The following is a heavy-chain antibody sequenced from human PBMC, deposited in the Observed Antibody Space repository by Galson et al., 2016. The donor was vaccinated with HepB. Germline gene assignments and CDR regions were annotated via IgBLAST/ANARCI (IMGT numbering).Heavy chain of an antibody. CDR3: ARRGAVKVRGFDI. J-gene: IGHJ3*02. Sequence: TLSLTCTVSGGSISSGSYYWSWIRQSAGKGLEWIGRIYTSGSTNYNPSLKRRVTISVDTSKNLFSLNLTSVTAADTAVYYCARRGAVKVRGFDIWGQGTMVTVSS. V-gene: IGHV4-61*02. CDR2: IYTSGST. CDR1: GGSISSGSYY. D-gene: IGHD6-19*01.